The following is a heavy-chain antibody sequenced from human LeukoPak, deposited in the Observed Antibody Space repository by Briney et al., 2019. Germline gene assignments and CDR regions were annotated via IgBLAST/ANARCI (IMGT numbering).Heavy chain of an antibody. D-gene: IGHD5-24*01. CDR3: AKQVEMATFDY. J-gene: IGHJ4*02. CDR1: GFTFSSYA. Sequence: GGSLRLSCAASGFTFSSYAMSWIRQAPVKGLEWVSAITGRGASTYYADSVKGRFTISRDNSKNTLYLQMNSLRAEDTAVYYCAKQVEMATFDYWGQGTLVTVSS. V-gene: IGHV3-23*01. CDR2: ITGRGAST.